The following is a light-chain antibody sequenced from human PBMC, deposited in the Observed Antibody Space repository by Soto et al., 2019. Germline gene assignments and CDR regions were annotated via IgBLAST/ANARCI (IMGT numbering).Light chain of an antibody. V-gene: IGLV3-1*01. CDR1: KLGDKY. CDR3: QAWDSSTHVV. CDR2: HDS. J-gene: IGLJ2*01. Sequence: SYELTQPPSVSVSPGQTASITCSGDKLGDKYACWYQQKPGQSPVLVIYHDSKRPSGIPGRFSGSNSGNTATLTISGTQAMDEAYYYCQAWDSSTHVVFGGGTKVTVL.